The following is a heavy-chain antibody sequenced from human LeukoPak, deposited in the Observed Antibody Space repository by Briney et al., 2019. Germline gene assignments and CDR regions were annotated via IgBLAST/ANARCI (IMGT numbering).Heavy chain of an antibody. CDR3: ARDRDSGGTIDY. J-gene: IGHJ4*02. CDR2: IYYSGST. V-gene: IGHV4-30-4*01. CDR1: TGSLSSGDYY. Sequence: SETLSLTCTVSTGSLSSGDYYWRWIRQPPGTGLEWIGYIYYSGSTYHNPSLKGRLIISVDTSKNQFSLKLSSVTAADTAVYYCARDRDSGGTIDYWGQGTLVTVSS. D-gene: IGHD3-9*01.